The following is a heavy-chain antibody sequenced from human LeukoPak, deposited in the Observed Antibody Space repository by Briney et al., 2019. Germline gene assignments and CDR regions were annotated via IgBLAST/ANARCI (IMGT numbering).Heavy chain of an antibody. V-gene: IGHV1-2*02. Sequence: ASVKVSCKASGYTFTGYYIHWVRQAPGQGLEWMGWINPNSGGTNYAQNFQGRVTMTRDTSISTAYMELSRLGSDDTAVYYCARDSSITGTKAEFDYWGQGTLVTVSS. J-gene: IGHJ4*02. CDR1: GYTFTGYY. CDR3: ARDSSITGTKAEFDY. D-gene: IGHD1-20*01. CDR2: INPNSGGT.